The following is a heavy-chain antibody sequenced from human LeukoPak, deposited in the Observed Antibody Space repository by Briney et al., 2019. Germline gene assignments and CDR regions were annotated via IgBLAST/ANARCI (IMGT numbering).Heavy chain of an antibody. Sequence: SETLSLTCAVYGGSFSGYYWSWIRQPPGKGLEWIGEINHSGSTNYNPSLKSRVTISVDTSKNQFSQKLSSVTAADTAVYYCARLMYYYDSSGYPAPWGQGTLVTVSS. CDR1: GGSFSGYY. J-gene: IGHJ5*02. V-gene: IGHV4-34*01. CDR3: ARLMYYYDSSGYPAP. CDR2: INHSGST. D-gene: IGHD3-22*01.